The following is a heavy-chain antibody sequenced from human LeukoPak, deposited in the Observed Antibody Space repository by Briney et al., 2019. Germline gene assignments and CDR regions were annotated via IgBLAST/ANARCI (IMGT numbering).Heavy chain of an antibody. J-gene: IGHJ4*02. CDR1: GFTFSNYW. CDR2: ITSDGSGT. CDR3: ARESSVGAHKAFDY. D-gene: IGHD1-26*01. Sequence: GGSLRLSCAASGFTFSNYWMHWVRQAPGKGLVWVSRITSDGSGTSYADSVKGRFTISRDNAKNTLYLQMNSLRAEDTAVYYCARESSVGAHKAFDYWGQGTLVTVSS. V-gene: IGHV3-74*01.